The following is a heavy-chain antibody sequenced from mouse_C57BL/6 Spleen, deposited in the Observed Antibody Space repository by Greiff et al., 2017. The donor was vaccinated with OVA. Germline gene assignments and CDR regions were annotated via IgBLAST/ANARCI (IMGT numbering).Heavy chain of an antibody. D-gene: IGHD4-1*01. V-gene: IGHV5-4*01. J-gene: IGHJ2*01. CDR1: GFTFSSYA. CDR2: ISDGGSYT. CDR3: ARDRALTGYFDY. Sequence: EVQGVESGGGLVKPGGSLKLSCAASGFTFSSYAMSWVRQTPEKRLEWVATISDGGSYTYYPDNVKGRFTISRDNAKNNLYLQMSHLKSEDTAMYYCARDRALTGYFDYWGQGTTLTVSS.